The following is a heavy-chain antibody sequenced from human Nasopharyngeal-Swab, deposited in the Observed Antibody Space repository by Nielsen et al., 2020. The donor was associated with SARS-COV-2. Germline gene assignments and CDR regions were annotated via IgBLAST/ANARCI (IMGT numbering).Heavy chain of an antibody. J-gene: IGHJ6*02. CDR2: IYPGDSNT. Sequence: GESLKISCKCSGYSFPTYWLGWVRQMPGKGLEWMGIIYPGDSNTRYSPSFQGQVTIPVDKYSSTAYLQWSSLKASDTAIYYCARPMRPMGHYYFGMDVWGQGTTVTVSS. CDR1: GYSFPTYW. CDR3: ARPMRPMGHYYFGMDV. V-gene: IGHV5-51*01. D-gene: IGHD1-26*01.